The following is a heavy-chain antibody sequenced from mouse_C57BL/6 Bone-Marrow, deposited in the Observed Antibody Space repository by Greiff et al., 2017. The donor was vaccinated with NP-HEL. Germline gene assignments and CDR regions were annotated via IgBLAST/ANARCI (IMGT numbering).Heavy chain of an antibody. V-gene: IGHV1-80*01. CDR3: ASLYYYGGYFDY. D-gene: IGHD1-1*01. CDR1: GYAFSSYW. J-gene: IGHJ2*01. CDR2: IYPGDGDT. Sequence: VQLQQSGAELVKPGASVKISCKASGYAFSSYWMNWVKQRPGKGLEWIGQIYPGDGDTNYNGKFKGKATLTADKSSSTAYMQLSSLTSEDSAVYFCASLYYYGGYFDYWGQGTTLTVSS.